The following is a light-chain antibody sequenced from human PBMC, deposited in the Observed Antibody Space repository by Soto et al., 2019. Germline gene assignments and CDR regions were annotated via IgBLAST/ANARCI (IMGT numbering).Light chain of an antibody. CDR1: TSDVGTYDY. CDR3: SSYTTSASLI. J-gene: IGLJ2*01. Sequence: QSVLAQPASVSGSPGQSITISCTATTSDVGTYDYVSWYQQHPGKAPKLVIFEVINRPSGVSNRFSGSKSGNTASLTISGLQAEDEADYYCSSYTTSASLIFGGGTKLTVL. V-gene: IGLV2-14*01. CDR2: EVI.